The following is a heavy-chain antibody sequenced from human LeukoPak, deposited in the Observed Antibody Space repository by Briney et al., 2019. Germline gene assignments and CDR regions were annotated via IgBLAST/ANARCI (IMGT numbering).Heavy chain of an antibody. J-gene: IGHJ5*02. D-gene: IGHD2-2*01. CDR1: GGSISSGGYS. V-gene: IGHV4-30-2*01. CDR2: IYHSGST. Sequence: SQTLSLTCAVSGGSISSGGYSWSWIRQPPGKGLEWLGYIYHSGSTYYNPSLKSRVTISVDRSKNQFSLKLSSVTAADTAVYYCARARDCSSTSCSSSWFDPWGQGTLVTVSS. CDR3: ARARDCSSTSCSSSWFDP.